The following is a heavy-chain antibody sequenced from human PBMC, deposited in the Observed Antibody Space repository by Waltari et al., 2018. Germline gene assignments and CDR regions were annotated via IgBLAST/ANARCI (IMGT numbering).Heavy chain of an antibody. V-gene: IGHV3-23*01. CDR3: VQPQLAY. CDR2: ISGSGGST. D-gene: IGHD6-13*01. CDR1: ACSISSYY. J-gene: IGHJ4*02. Sequence: VQLQESGPGLVKPSETLSLTCTVSACSISSYYWSWSRQPPGKGLEWVSAISGSGGSTYYADSVKGRFTISRDNSKNTLYLQMTSLRAEDTAVYYCVQPQLAYWGQGTLVTVSS.